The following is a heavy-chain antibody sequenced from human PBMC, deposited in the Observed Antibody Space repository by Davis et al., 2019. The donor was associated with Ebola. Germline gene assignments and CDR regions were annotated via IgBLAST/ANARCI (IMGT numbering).Heavy chain of an antibody. V-gene: IGHV1-2*06. CDR1: GYTFTGYY. CDR3: AREGYYGSGSYAGDY. D-gene: IGHD3-10*01. J-gene: IGHJ4*02. Sequence: ASVKVSCKASGYTFTGYYMHWVRQAPGQGLEWMGRINPNSGGTNYVQKFQGRVTMTRDPSISTAYMELSRLRSDDTAVYYCAREGYYGSGSYAGDYWGQGTLVTVSS. CDR2: INPNSGGT.